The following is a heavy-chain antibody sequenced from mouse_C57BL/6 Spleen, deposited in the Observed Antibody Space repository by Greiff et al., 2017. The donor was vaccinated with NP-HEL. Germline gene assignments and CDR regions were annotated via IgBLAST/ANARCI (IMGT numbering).Heavy chain of an antibody. CDR1: GYTFTDYY. CDR3: ARGVTTVVASPFAY. CDR2: IYPGSGNT. J-gene: IGHJ3*01. V-gene: IGHV1-76*01. Sequence: VQLQQSGAELVRPGASVKLSCKASGYTFTDYYINWVKQRPGQGLEWIARIYPGSGNTYYNEKFKGKATLTAEKSSSTAYMQLSSLTSEDPAVYFCARGVTTVVASPFAYWGQGTLVTVSA. D-gene: IGHD1-1*01.